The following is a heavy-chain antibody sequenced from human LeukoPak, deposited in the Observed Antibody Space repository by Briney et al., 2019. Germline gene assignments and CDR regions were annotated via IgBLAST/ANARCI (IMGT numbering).Heavy chain of an antibody. Sequence: VASVKASCKASGGTFSSYAISWVRQAPGQGLEWMGGIIPIFGTANYAQKFQGRVTITADESTSTAYMELSSLRSEDTAVYYCARYRVDGLEWLSLDYFDYWGQGTLVTVSS. D-gene: IGHD3-3*01. CDR2: IIPIFGTA. V-gene: IGHV1-69*01. J-gene: IGHJ4*02. CDR3: ARYRVDGLEWLSLDYFDY. CDR1: GGTFSSYA.